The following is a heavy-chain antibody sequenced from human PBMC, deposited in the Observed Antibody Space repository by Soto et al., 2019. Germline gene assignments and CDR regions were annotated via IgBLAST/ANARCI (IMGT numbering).Heavy chain of an antibody. J-gene: IGHJ3*02. CDR3: TLGSWSAETFDI. V-gene: IGHV1-69*02. Sequence: QVQLVQSGAEVKKPGSSVKVSCKASGGTFSTYPIIWVRQAPGQGLEWMGRILPMLDITNSAQRFQGRVTITADKSTSTAYLELSSLRSEETAVYYCTLGSWSAETFDIWGRGTMVTVSS. D-gene: IGHD6-13*01. CDR2: ILPMLDIT. CDR1: GGTFSTYP.